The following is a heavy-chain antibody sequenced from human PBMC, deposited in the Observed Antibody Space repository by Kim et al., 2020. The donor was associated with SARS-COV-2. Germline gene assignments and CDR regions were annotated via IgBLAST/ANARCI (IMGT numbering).Heavy chain of an antibody. CDR3: ATANYGDYVNYYYYYMDV. Sequence: ASVKVSCKVSGYTLTELSMHWVRQAPGKGLEWMGGFDPEDGETIYAQKFQGRVTMTEDTSTDTAYMELSSLRSEDTAVYYCATANYGDYVNYYYYYMDVWGKGTTVTVSS. CDR1: GYTLTELS. V-gene: IGHV1-24*01. CDR2: FDPEDGET. J-gene: IGHJ6*03. D-gene: IGHD4-17*01.